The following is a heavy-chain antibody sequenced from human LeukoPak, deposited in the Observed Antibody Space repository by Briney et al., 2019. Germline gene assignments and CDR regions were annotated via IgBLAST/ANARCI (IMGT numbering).Heavy chain of an antibody. CDR2: IYHSGST. D-gene: IGHD2-15*01. Sequence: SETLSLTCAVSGGSISSSNWWSWVRQPPGKGLEWIGEIYHSGSTNYNPSLKSRVTISVDTSKNQFSLKLSSVTAADTAVYYCARDSPPAYCSGGSCYFDYWGQGTLVTVSS. J-gene: IGHJ4*02. V-gene: IGHV4-4*02. CDR3: ARDSPPAYCSGGSCYFDY. CDR1: GGSISSSNW.